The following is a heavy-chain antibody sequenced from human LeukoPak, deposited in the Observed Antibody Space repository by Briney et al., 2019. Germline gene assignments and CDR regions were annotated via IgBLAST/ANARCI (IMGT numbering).Heavy chain of an antibody. CDR2: INPAGSET. D-gene: IGHD2-15*01. CDR3: ARFGYVAAVDV. V-gene: IGHV3-7*01. Sequence: GGSLRLSCAASGFSFSAYWRTWVRQAPGTGLEWVANINPAGSETYYVDPVKGRFSISRDNAKNLVYLQMNSLRAEDTAVYHCARFGYVAAVDVWGQGTPVTVSS. J-gene: IGHJ4*02. CDR1: GFSFSAYW.